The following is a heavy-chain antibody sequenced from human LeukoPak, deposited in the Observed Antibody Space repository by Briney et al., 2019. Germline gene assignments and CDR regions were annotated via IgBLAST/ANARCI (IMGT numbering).Heavy chain of an antibody. J-gene: IGHJ4*02. CDR2: INHSEST. CDR1: GGSFSGYY. Sequence: SETLSLTCAVYGGSFSGYYWSWIRQPPGKGLEWIGEINHSESTNYNPSLKSRVTISVEPSKNQFSLKLSSVTAADTAVYYCASSKGYYGSGPVADYWGQGTLVTVSS. D-gene: IGHD3-10*01. V-gene: IGHV4-34*01. CDR3: ASSKGYYGSGPVADY.